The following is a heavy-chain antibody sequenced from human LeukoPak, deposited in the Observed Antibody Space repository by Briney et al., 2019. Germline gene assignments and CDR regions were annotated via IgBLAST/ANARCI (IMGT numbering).Heavy chain of an antibody. CDR3: AGDPGRAGTNI. J-gene: IGHJ3*02. Sequence: PGGSLRLSCAASGFTFSNLWMSWVRQAPGKGLEWVSSISSSSSYIYYADSVKGRFTISRDNAKNSLYLQMNSLRAEDTAVYYCAGDPGRAGTNIWGQGTMVTVSS. CDR2: ISSSSSYI. CDR1: GFTFSNLW. D-gene: IGHD1-26*01. V-gene: IGHV3-21*01.